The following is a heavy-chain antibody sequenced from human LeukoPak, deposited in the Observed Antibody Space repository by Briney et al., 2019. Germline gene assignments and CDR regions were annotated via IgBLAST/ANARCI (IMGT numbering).Heavy chain of an antibody. CDR1: GGSFSGYD. CDR3: ARYSLVVVSFDP. Sequence: SETLSLTCAVYGGSFSGYDWSWIRQPPGKGLEWIGEINHSGSTNYNPSLKSRVTISVDTSKNQFSLKLSSVTAADTAVYYCARYSLVVVSFDPWGQGTLVTVSS. CDR2: INHSGST. D-gene: IGHD3-22*01. J-gene: IGHJ5*02. V-gene: IGHV4-34*01.